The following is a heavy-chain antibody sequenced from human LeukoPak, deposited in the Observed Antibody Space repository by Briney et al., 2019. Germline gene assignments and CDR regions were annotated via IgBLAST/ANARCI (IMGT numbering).Heavy chain of an antibody. CDR3: ARRAAAGTGEFDY. CDR1: GYSFTSYW. D-gene: IGHD6-13*01. J-gene: IGHJ4*02. V-gene: IGHV5-51*01. CDR2: IYPGDSDT. Sequence: GESLQISYKGSGYSFTSYWIGWVRQMPGKGLEWMGIIYPGDSDTRYSPSFQSQVTISADKSINTAYLQWSSVKASDTAMYYCARRAAAGTGEFDYWGQGTLVTVSS.